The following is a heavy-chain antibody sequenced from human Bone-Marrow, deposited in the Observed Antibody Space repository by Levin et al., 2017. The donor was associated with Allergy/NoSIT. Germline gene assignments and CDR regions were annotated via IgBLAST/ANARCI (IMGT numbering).Heavy chain of an antibody. V-gene: IGHV3-48*02. CDR2: ISSSSNSI. Sequence: GGSLRLSCAASGFTFSSYSMNWVRQAPGKGLEWVSYISSSSNSIFYADSVKGRFTISRDNAKKSVFLQMNSLRDEDTAVYFCARLYSSSSYWGQGTLVTVAS. D-gene: IGHD6-6*01. CDR1: GFTFSSYS. J-gene: IGHJ4*02. CDR3: ARLYSSSSY.